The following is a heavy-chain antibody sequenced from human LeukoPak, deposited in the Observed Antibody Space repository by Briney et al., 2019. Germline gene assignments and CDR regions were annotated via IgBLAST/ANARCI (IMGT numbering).Heavy chain of an antibody. CDR2: INPNSGGT. Sequence: PLASVQVSCKASGYTFTGYYMHWVRQATGQGLEWMGWINPNSGGTNYAQKFQGRVTMTRDTSISTAYMELSRLRSDDTAVYYCARDPNYYDSSGTRRSSFDIWGQGTMVTVSS. J-gene: IGHJ3*02. CDR1: GYTFTGYY. V-gene: IGHV1-2*02. CDR3: ARDPNYYDSSGTRRSSFDI. D-gene: IGHD3-22*01.